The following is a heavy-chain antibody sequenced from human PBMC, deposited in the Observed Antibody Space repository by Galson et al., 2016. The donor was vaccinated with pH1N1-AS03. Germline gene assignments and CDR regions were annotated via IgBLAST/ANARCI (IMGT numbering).Heavy chain of an antibody. CDR2: TSSGGSVR. Sequence: SLRLSCAASRFTFNDYGMNWVRQAPGKGLEWVAATSSGGSVRHFADHVRGRFTVSRDNSKNTLYLEMNSLRPEDTAVYYCAKVYSKWSYGLEHLDSWGQGTLVTVSS. V-gene: IGHV3-30*18. CDR3: AKVYSKWSYGLEHLDS. J-gene: IGHJ4*02. CDR1: RFTFNDYG. D-gene: IGHD5-18*01.